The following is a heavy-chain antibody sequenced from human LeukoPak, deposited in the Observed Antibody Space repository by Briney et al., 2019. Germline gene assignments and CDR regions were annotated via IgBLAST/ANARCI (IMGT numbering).Heavy chain of an antibody. D-gene: IGHD3-10*01. Sequence: AGGSLRLSCAASGFTFSDHYMDWVRQAPGKGLEWVGRTRNKANSYTTEYAASVKGRFTISRDDSKNSLYLQMNSLKTEDTAVYYCARGLMEIWFGEFGAFDIWGQGTMVTVSS. CDR3: ARGLMEIWFGEFGAFDI. CDR2: TRNKANSYTT. J-gene: IGHJ3*02. V-gene: IGHV3-72*01. CDR1: GFTFSDHY.